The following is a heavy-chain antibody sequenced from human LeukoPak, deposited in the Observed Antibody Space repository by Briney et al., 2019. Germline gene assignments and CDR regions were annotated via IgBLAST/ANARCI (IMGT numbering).Heavy chain of an antibody. CDR2: IYYSGST. V-gene: IGHV4-59*01. Sequence: SETLSLTCTVSGGSISSYYWSWIRQPPGKGLEWIGYIYYSGSTNYNPSLKSRVTISVDTSKNQFSLKLSSATAADTAVYYCARALEYYYGSGKFWFDPWGQGTLVTVSS. D-gene: IGHD3-10*01. CDR3: ARALEYYYGSGKFWFDP. J-gene: IGHJ5*02. CDR1: GGSISSYY.